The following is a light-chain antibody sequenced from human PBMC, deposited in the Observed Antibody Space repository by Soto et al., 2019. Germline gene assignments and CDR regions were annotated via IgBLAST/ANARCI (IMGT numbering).Light chain of an antibody. CDR1: QSINSE. V-gene: IGKV3-15*01. CDR3: RQVHNGPLT. CDR2: GAS. Sequence: EIVMTQSPATLSLSPGERAALSCRASQSINSELAWYQQKPAQPPRLLIYGASTRATGVPARFTGSESVSEFTLTISGLQSEDFAVYYWRQVHNGPLTFGEVTRLEI. J-gene: IGKJ2*01.